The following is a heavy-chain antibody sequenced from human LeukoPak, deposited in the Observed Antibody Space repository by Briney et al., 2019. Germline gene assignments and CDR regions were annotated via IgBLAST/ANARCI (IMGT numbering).Heavy chain of an antibody. J-gene: IGHJ4*02. V-gene: IGHV4-4*07. Sequence: SETLSLTCTVSGGSINGYYWSWIRQPAGKGLEWIGRISATGITRYNPSLESRVTMSVDMSRNQFSLKLSSVAAADTAVFYCARHLGPWGPGTLVTVSS. CDR1: GGSINGYY. D-gene: IGHD1-26*01. CDR3: ARHLGP. CDR2: ISATGIT.